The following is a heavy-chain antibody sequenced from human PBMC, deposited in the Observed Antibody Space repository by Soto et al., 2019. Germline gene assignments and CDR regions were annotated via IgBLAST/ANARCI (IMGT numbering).Heavy chain of an antibody. CDR3: AARHFWSGPWTDRRLDC. CDR1: GGSFSGYY. J-gene: IGHJ4*02. Sequence: SETLSLTCAVYGGSFSGYYWSWIRQPPGKGLEWIGQISHSGSTNYNPSLTSRVTISVDKPKNHFSLKLTSVTAADTAVHYCAARHFWSGPWTDRRLDCWGQGTLVTVSS. D-gene: IGHD3-3*02. CDR2: ISHSGST. V-gene: IGHV4-34*01.